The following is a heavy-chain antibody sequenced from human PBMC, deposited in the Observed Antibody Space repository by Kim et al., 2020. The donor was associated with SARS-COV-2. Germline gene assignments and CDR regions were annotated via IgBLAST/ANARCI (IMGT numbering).Heavy chain of an antibody. V-gene: IGHV3-11*05. Sequence: GGSLRLSCAASGFTFSDFYMNWIRQAPGKGLEWVSYISSGGDSTDYAESVKGRFIISRDNAKKSVSLRMNSLRAEDTAVYYCVRDRGRLGGFDIWGQGTMVTVSS. CDR1: GFTFSDFY. CDR2: ISSGGDST. J-gene: IGHJ3*02. D-gene: IGHD3-16*01. CDR3: VRDRGRLGGFDI.